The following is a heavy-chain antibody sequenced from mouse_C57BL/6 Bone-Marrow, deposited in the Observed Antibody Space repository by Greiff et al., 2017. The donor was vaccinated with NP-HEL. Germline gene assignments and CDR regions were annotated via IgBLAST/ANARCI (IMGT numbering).Heavy chain of an antibody. CDR2: IDPSDSEP. J-gene: IGHJ3*01. CDR1: GYTFTSYW. CDR3: ARGGELGRGGAWFAY. D-gene: IGHD3-1*01. Sequence: QVQLQQPGAELVRPGSSVKLSCKASGYTFTSYWMHWVKQRPIQGLEWIGNIDPSDSEPHYNQKFKDKATLPVDKSSSTAYMQLSSLTSEDSAVYCCARGGELGRGGAWFAYWGQGTLVTVSA. V-gene: IGHV1-52*01.